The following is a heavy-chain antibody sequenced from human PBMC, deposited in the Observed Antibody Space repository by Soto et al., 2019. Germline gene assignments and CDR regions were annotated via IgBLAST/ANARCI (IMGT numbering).Heavy chain of an antibody. CDR1: IGSISSSSW. CDR3: ARMIMDIVVVVAATNYYYYYMDV. CDR2: IYHSGST. J-gene: IGHJ6*03. V-gene: IGHV4-4*02. D-gene: IGHD2-15*01. Sequence: TGARSIGSISSSSWWRCDHQQPGKGLERIGEIYHSGSTNYNPSLKSRVTISVDKSKNQFSLKLSSVTAADTAVYYCARMIMDIVVVVAATNYYYYYMDVWGKATTVTVS.